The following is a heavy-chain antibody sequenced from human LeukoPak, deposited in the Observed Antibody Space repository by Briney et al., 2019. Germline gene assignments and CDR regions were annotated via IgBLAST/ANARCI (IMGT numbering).Heavy chain of an antibody. Sequence: ASVKVSCKASGGTFSSYAISWVRQAPGQGLEWVGGIIPIFGTANYAQKFQGRVTITADESTSTAYMELSSLRSEDTAVYYCARGARYRSGGSCYPRFDPWGQGTLVTVSS. J-gene: IGHJ5*02. CDR2: IIPIFGTA. CDR3: ARGARYRSGGSCYPRFDP. CDR1: GGTFSSYA. V-gene: IGHV1-69*13. D-gene: IGHD2-15*01.